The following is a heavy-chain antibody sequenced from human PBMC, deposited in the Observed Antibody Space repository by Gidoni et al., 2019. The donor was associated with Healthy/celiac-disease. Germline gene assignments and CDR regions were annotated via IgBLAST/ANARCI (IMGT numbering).Heavy chain of an antibody. V-gene: IGHV4-34*01. CDR3: ASRGYSSGY. Sequence: QVQLQQWGAGRLKPSETLSLTCAVHGGSSSGYYWSWIRQPPGKGLEWIGEINHSGSTNYNPSLKSRVTISVDTSKNQFSLKLSSVTAADTAVYYCASRGYSSGYWGQGTLVTVSS. CDR2: INHSGST. CDR1: GGSSSGYY. J-gene: IGHJ4*02. D-gene: IGHD5-18*01.